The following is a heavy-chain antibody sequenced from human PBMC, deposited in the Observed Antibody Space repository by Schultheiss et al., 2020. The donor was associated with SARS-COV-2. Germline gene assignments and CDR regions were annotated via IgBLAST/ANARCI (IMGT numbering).Heavy chain of an antibody. CDR1: GYSFTSYW. CDR2: IYPGDSDT. V-gene: IGHV5-51*01. Sequence: GGSLRLSCKGSGYSFTSYWIGWVRQMPGKGLEWMGIIYPGDSDTRYSPSFQGQVTISADKSISTAYLQWSSLKASDTAMYYCARLTYYDFWSGYPGGMDVWGQGTTVTVSS. CDR3: ARLTYYDFWSGYPGGMDV. D-gene: IGHD3-3*01. J-gene: IGHJ6*02.